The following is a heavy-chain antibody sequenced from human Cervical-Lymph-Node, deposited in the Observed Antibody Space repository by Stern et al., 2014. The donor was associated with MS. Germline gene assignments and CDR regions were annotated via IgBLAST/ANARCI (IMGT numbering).Heavy chain of an antibody. D-gene: IGHD3-3*01. CDR3: ARDSTIFGVDHYYYGMDV. J-gene: IGHJ6*02. CDR1: GGTFSSYA. Sequence: QVQLVQSGAEVKKPGSSVKVSCKASGGTFSSYAISWVRQAPGQGLEWMGGIIPIFGTANDAQKFQGRFTITADESTSTAYMELSSLRSEDTAVYYCARDSTIFGVDHYYYGMDVWGQGTTVTVSS. CDR2: IIPIFGTA. V-gene: IGHV1-69*01.